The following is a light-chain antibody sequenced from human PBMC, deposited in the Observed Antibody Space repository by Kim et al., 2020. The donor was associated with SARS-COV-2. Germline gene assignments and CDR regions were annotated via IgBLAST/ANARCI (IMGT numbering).Light chain of an antibody. J-gene: IGLJ2*01. CDR3: VLYTSYIVL. CDR1: TSDVGSSNL. V-gene: IGLV2-14*02. CDR2: EVN. Sequence: PGQSIALSCTGTTSDVGSSNLVSWYQDHPGKAPKLIIYEVNKRPSGVSDRFSGSKSGNTASLTVSGLQADDEADYYCVLYTSYIVLFGGGTQLTVL.